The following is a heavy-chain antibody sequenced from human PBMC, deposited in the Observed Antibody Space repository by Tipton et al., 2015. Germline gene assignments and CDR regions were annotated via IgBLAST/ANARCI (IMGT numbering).Heavy chain of an antibody. J-gene: IGHJ4*02. CDR2: ISARSDVI. D-gene: IGHD5-24*01. CDR1: GFMFSYYS. V-gene: IGHV3-48*01. CDR3: AKDRGERWLQLRKGLDY. Sequence: SLRLSCEASGFMFSYYSMNWVRQAPGKGLEWVSYISARSDVIYYADSVKGRFTISRDNSKNTLYLQMNSLRAEDTAVYYCAKDRGERWLQLRKGLDYWGQGTLVTVSS.